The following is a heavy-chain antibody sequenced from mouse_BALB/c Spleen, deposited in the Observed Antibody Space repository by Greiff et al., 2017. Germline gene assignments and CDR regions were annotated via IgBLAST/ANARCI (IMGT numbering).Heavy chain of an antibody. Sequence: VKLVESGPGLVAPSQSLSITCTVSGFSLTRYGVHWVRQPPGKGLEWLGVIWAGRSTNYNSPLMSRLSISKDNSKSQVFLKMNSLQTDDTAMYYCARDNNYYGTGFAYWGQGTLVTVSA. V-gene: IGHV2-9*02. J-gene: IGHJ3*01. CDR1: GFSLTRYG. D-gene: IGHD1-1*01. CDR2: IWAGRST. CDR3: ARDNNYYGTGFAY.